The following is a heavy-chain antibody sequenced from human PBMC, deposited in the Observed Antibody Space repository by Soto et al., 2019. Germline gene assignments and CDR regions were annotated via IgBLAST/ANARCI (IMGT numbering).Heavy chain of an antibody. D-gene: IGHD1-26*01. CDR1: AYTFTTYF. CDR3: TRDLGGSYFDN. V-gene: IGHV1-46*03. Sequence: QVQLVQSGAEMKRPGASVRVSCKASAYTFTTYFIHWVRQAPGHGLEWMAVINPRDGSTTYAQKFQGRVTMIRDTATSTVYLELGSLTSEDTAVYFCTRDLGGSYFDNWGQGTLVTVSS. J-gene: IGHJ4*02. CDR2: INPRDGST.